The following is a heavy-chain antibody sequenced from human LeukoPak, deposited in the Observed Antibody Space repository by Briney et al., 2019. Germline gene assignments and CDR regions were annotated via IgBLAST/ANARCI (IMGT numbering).Heavy chain of an antibody. Sequence: GGSLRLSCAASGFTFSSYEMNWVRQAPGKGLEWVSYISSSGSTIYYADSVKGRFTISRDDAKNSLYLQMNSLRAEDTAVYYCARDSAGSGSYVGYFEYWGQGTLVTVSS. CDR1: GFTFSSYE. J-gene: IGHJ4*02. CDR3: ARDSAGSGSYVGYFEY. D-gene: IGHD3-10*01. CDR2: ISSSGSTI. V-gene: IGHV3-48*03.